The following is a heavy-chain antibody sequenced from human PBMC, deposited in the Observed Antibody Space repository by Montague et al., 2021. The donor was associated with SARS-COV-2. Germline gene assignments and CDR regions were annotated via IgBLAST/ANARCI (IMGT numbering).Heavy chain of an antibody. Sequence: SLSLTCAVYGGSFSGYYWTWIRQSPGKGLEWIAEINHSGTTNYNFNPSLRSRVTISVDTSKSQFSLKLSSVTAADTGVYYCARWDPQTLTLIGLRGKSASDYWGQGTLVTVSS. CDR3: ARWDPQTLTLIGLRGKSASDY. D-gene: IGHD4-23*01. J-gene: IGHJ4*02. V-gene: IGHV4-34*01. CDR2: INHSGTT. CDR1: GGSFSGYY.